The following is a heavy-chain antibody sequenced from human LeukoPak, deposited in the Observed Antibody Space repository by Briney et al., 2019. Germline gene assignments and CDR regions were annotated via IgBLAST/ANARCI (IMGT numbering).Heavy chain of an antibody. CDR3: ARVLAAAGNNWFDP. V-gene: IGHV4-30-4*07. Sequence: SETLSLTCTVSGGSISSGGYSWSWIRQPPGKGMEFIAYIYYTGNTYFSPSLKSRVTISVDTSKNQFSLKLTSVTAADTAVYYCARVLAAAGNNWFDPWGQGTLVTVSS. CDR2: IYYTGNT. CDR1: GGSISSGGYS. J-gene: IGHJ5*02. D-gene: IGHD6-13*01.